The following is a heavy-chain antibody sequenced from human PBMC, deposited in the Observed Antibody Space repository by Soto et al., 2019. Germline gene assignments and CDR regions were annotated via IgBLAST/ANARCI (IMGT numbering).Heavy chain of an antibody. D-gene: IGHD4-17*01. CDR3: ASGLRFAWFDP. Sequence: RSLTCTVSGGSVSSGSYYWSWIRQPPGKGLEWIGYIYYSGSTNYNPSHKSRVTISVDTSKNQFALKLSSVTAADRGVYYCASGLRFAWFDPWGQGTLVTVSS. CDR1: GGSVSSGSYY. J-gene: IGHJ5*02. V-gene: IGHV4-61*01. CDR2: IYYSGST.